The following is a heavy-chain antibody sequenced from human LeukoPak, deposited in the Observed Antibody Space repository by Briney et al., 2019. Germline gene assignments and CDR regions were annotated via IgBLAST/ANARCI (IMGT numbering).Heavy chain of an antibody. Sequence: SQTLSLTCGVSGGSLSGYYWNWVRQPPGKGLEWIGEVYHFGNTHFNPSLRGRVTLSLDTPNNQVSLKLSSVTAADTAVYYCARAPSERITIFGVGNWFDPWGQGTLVTVSS. D-gene: IGHD3-3*01. J-gene: IGHJ5*02. V-gene: IGHV4-34*01. CDR2: VYHFGNT. CDR3: ARAPSERITIFGVGNWFDP. CDR1: GGSLSGYY.